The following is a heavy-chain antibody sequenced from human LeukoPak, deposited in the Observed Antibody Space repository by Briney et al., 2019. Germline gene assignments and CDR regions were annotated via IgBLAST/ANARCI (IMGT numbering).Heavy chain of an antibody. CDR1: GGSISSYY. J-gene: IGHJ3*02. Sequence: KPSEPLSLTCTVSGGSISSYYWSWLRQPPGKGLEWIGYIYYSGSSNYNSSLKSRVTISADTSKNQFSLKLSSVTAADTAVYYCARIGGIPLGSFDIWGQGTMVTVSS. V-gene: IGHV4-59*01. CDR3: ARIGGIPLGSFDI. D-gene: IGHD2-2*02. CDR2: IYYSGSS.